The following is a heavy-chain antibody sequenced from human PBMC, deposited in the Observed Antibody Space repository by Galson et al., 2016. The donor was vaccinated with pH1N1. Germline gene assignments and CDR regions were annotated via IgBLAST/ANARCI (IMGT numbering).Heavy chain of an antibody. V-gene: IGHV2-5*01. J-gene: IGHJ4*02. CDR3: AHREYGDVVGSFDH. CDR1: GFSLSTSAVG. D-gene: IGHD4-17*01. CDR2: IFWNDDR. Sequence: PALVKPTQTLRLTCTLSGFSLSTSAVGVGWIRQPPGKALEWLALIFWNDDRYYRPSLKNRLTITKDTSENLVGLTMTNMDPVDTDPYDCAHREYGDVVGSFDHGGQGALVTGSS.